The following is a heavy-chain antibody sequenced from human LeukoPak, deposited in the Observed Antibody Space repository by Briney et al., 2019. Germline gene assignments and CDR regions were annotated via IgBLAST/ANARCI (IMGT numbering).Heavy chain of an antibody. Sequence: PSETLSLTCTVSGGSISSGGYYWSWIRQPPGKGLEWIGYIYHSGSTYYNPSLKSRVTISVDRSKNQFSLKLSSVTAADTAVYYCARGCSMGLTIRGTMPCFDYWGQGTLVTVSS. V-gene: IGHV4-30-2*01. CDR1: GGSISSGGYY. CDR3: ARGCSMGLTIRGTMPCFDY. CDR2: IYHSGST. J-gene: IGHJ4*02. D-gene: IGHD2-2*01.